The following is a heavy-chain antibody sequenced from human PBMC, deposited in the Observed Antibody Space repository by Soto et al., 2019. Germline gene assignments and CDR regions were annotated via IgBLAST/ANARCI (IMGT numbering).Heavy chain of an antibody. V-gene: IGHV4-59*12. CDR2: IYYSGST. CDR3: ARDPFYYYFDY. Sequence: SETLSLTCTVSGGSISSYYWSWIRQPPGKGLEWIGYIYYSGSTNYNPSLKSRVTISVDTSKNQFSLKLSSVTAADTAVYYCARDPFYYYFDYWGQGTLVTVSS. J-gene: IGHJ4*02. CDR1: GGSISSYY. D-gene: IGHD3-10*01.